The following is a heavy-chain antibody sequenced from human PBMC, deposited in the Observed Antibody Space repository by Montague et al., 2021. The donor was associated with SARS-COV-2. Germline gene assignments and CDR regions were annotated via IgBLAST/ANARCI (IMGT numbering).Heavy chain of an antibody. Sequence: SLRLSCAASGFTLSSYWMYWVRQAPGKGLVWISRIHYDGSSTNYADSVKGRFTISRDTAKNTLYLQMNSLRAEDTAVYYCARAYYTGLYPFDYWGREPWSPSPQ. J-gene: IGHJ4*02. CDR1: GFTLSSYW. V-gene: IGHV3-74*01. D-gene: IGHD2-8*02. CDR2: IHYDGSST. CDR3: ARAYYTGLYPFDY.